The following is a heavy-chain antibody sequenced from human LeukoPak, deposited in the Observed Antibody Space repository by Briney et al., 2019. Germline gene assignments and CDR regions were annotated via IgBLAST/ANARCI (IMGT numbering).Heavy chain of an antibody. CDR3: ARAEQWLAWGYFDY. CDR1: GGTFSSYA. V-gene: IGHV1-69*06. CDR2: IIPIFGTA. Sequence: GSLVKVSCKASGGTFSSYAISWVRQAPGQGLEWMGGIIPIFGTANYAQKFQGRVTITADKSTSTAYMELSSLRSEDTAVYYCARAEQWLAWGYFDYWGQGTLVTVSS. J-gene: IGHJ4*02. D-gene: IGHD6-19*01.